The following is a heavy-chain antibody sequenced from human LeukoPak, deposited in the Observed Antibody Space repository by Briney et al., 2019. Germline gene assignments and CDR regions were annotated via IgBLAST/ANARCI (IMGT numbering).Heavy chain of an antibody. CDR1: GYSFTTHW. V-gene: IGHV5-51*01. CDR2: IYPVESDT. J-gene: IGHJ4*02. Sequence: GESLTISCKASGYSFTTHWIGGVRQMPGKGLEWMGIIYPVESDTRYSSCFQGHVTLSHEKSISTAYLQWCSLKAPHTATYFCARHGDSYDSPYDYWGQGTLVTVSS. D-gene: IGHD5-12*01. CDR3: ARHGDSYDSPYDY.